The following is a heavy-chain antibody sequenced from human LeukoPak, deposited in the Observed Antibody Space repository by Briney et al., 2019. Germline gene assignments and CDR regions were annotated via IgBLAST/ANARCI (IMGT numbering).Heavy chain of an antibody. Sequence: SETLSLTCAVYGGSISGYYWSWIRQPPGKGLEWIGYIYHSGSTYYNPSLKSRVTISVDTSKNQFSLKLSSVTAADTAVYYCASLHYYYGMDVWGQGTTVTVSS. CDR3: ASLHYYYGMDV. J-gene: IGHJ6*02. CDR1: GGSISGYY. CDR2: IYHSGST. V-gene: IGHV4-34*01.